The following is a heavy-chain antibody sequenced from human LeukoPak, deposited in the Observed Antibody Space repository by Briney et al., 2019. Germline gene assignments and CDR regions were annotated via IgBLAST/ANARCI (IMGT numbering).Heavy chain of an antibody. J-gene: IGHJ4*02. V-gene: IGHV3-33*01. CDR3: ARDLTAVAGELDY. Sequence: GRSLRLSCAASGFTFSSYGMHWVRQAPGKGLEWVAVIWYDGSNKYYADSVKGRFTISRDNAKNTLYLQMNSLRAEDTAVYYCARDLTAVAGELDYWGQGTLVTVSS. CDR1: GFTFSSYG. CDR2: IWYDGSNK. D-gene: IGHD6-19*01.